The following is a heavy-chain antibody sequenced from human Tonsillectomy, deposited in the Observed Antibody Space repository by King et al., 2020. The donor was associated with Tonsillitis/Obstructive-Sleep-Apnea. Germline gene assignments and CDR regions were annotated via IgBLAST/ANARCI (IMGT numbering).Heavy chain of an antibody. Sequence: VQLVESGGGLVQPGGSLRLSCAASGFTLSSYELNWVRQAPGKGLEWVSYISTGGSTIYYAESVKGRFTISRDNAKNSLYLQMNSLRAEDTAVYYCARDRVSYDLLTGYLYEGLDYWGQGTLVTVSS. CDR2: ISTGGSTI. CDR1: GFTLSSYE. CDR3: ARDRVSYDLLTGYLYEGLDY. V-gene: IGHV3-48*03. D-gene: IGHD3-9*01. J-gene: IGHJ4*02.